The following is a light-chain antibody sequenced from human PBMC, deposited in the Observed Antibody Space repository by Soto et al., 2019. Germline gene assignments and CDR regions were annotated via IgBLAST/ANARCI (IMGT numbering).Light chain of an antibody. V-gene: IGKV3-15*01. J-gene: IGKJ5*01. CDR1: QSLRSD. CDR3: QQYDNWPPT. Sequence: EIVMTQSPATLSVSPGERATLSCRASQSLRSDLAWYQQRPGQAPRLLIYGASTRATDIPARFSGSGSGTEFTLTISSLQSEDFAVYYCQQYDNWPPTFGQGTRLENK. CDR2: GAS.